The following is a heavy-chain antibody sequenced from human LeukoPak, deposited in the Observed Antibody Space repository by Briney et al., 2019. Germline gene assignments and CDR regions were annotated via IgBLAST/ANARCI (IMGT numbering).Heavy chain of an antibody. V-gene: IGHV5-51*01. CDR3: ARHIGLTTRYLDY. CDR1: GYSFTSYW. J-gene: IGHJ4*02. Sequence: GESLKISCKGSGYSFTSYWIGWVRQMPGKGLEWMGIIYPGDSDTRYSPSFQGHVTISADKSITTAYLQWGSLKASDTAMYYCARHIGLTTRYLDYWGQGTLVTVSS. D-gene: IGHD4/OR15-4a*01. CDR2: IYPGDSDT.